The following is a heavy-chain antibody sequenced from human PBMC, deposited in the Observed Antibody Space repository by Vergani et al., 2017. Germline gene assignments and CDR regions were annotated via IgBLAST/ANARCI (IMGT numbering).Heavy chain of an antibody. CDR3: ARRGNRVTGYRSAFDI. D-gene: IGHD3-9*01. V-gene: IGHV4-31*03. J-gene: IGHJ3*02. CDR1: GGSISSCGYY. Sequence: QVQLQESGPGLVKPSQTLSLTCTVSGGSISSCGYYWSWIRQHPGKGLEWIGYIYYSGSTYYNPSLKSRVTISVDTSKNQFSLKLSSVTAADKAVYYCARRGNRVTGYRSAFDIWGQGTMVTVSS. CDR2: IYYSGST.